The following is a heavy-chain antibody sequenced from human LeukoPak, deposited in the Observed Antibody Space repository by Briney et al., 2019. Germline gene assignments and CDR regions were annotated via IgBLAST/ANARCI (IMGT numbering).Heavy chain of an antibody. Sequence: GGSLRLSCAASGFTFSNAWMSWVRQAPGKGLEWGGRIKSKTDGGTTDYAAPVKGRFTISRDDSKNTLYLQMNSLKTEDTAVYYCTTDGAYNWNDVAWFDPWGQGTLVTVSS. CDR3: TTDGAYNWNDVAWFDP. CDR1: GFTFSNAW. CDR2: IKSKTDGGTT. D-gene: IGHD1-1*01. V-gene: IGHV3-15*01. J-gene: IGHJ5*02.